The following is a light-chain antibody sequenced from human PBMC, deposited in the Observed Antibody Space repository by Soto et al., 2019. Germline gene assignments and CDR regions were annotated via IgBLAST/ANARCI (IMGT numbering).Light chain of an antibody. CDR2: DAS. J-gene: IGKJ5*01. Sequence: EIVLTQSPATPSLSPGERATLSCRASQSVSSYLAWYQQKPGQAPRLLIYDASNRATGIPARFSGSGSGTDFTLTISSLEPEDFAVYYCQQRSNWPLITFGQGTRLEI. V-gene: IGKV3-11*01. CDR3: QQRSNWPLIT. CDR1: QSVSSY.